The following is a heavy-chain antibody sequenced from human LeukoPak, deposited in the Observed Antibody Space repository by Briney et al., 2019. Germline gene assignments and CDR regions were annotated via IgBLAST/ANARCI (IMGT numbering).Heavy chain of an antibody. Sequence: GGSLRLSCAASGFTFSSCGMHWVPQAPGKGLEWVAVIWYDGSNKYYADSVKGRFTISRDNSKNTLYLQMNSLRAEDTAVYYCASPGRYSSGWYVPVDYWGQGTLVTVSS. J-gene: IGHJ4*02. V-gene: IGHV3-33*01. CDR2: IWYDGSNK. D-gene: IGHD6-19*01. CDR1: GFTFSSCG. CDR3: ASPGRYSSGWYVPVDY.